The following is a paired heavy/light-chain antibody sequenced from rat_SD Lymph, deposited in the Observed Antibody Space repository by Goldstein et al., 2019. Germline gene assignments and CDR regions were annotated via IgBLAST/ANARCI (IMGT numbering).Light chain of an antibody. CDR1: QNINNY. V-gene: IGKV15S2*01. CDR3: YQYNNGWT. CDR2: KTN. J-gene: IGKJ1*01. Sequence: IQLTQSPSLLSASVGDRVTLSCKGSQNINNYLAWYQQKLGEAPKLLIYKTNSLQTGIPSRFSGSGSGTDYTLTISSLHSEDLATYYCYQYNNGWTFGGGTKLELK.
Heavy chain of an antibody. J-gene: IGHJ2*01. CDR3: TRGMGARDYFDY. Sequence: QVQLKESGPGLVQPSQTLSLTCTVSGFSLTSYNVHWVRQPPGKGLEWMGRMRYNGDTSYNSALKSRLSISRDTSKNQVFLKMNSLQTDDTGTYYCTRGMGARDYFDYWGQGVMVTVSS. CDR1: GFSLTSYN. CDR2: MRYNGDT. D-gene: IGHD5-1*01. V-gene: IGHV2-63*01.